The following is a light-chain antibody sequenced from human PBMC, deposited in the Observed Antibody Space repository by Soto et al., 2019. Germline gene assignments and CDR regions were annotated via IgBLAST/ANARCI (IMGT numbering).Light chain of an antibody. J-gene: IGLJ1*01. CDR2: DVS. CDR3: SSYTSSSTYV. Sequence: QPVPTQPASVSGSPGQSITISCTGTSSDVGGYNYVSWYQQHPGKAPKLMIYDVSNRPSGVSNRFSGSKSGNTASLTISGLQAEDEADYYCSSYTSSSTYVFGTGTKLTVL. V-gene: IGLV2-14*01. CDR1: SSDVGGYNY.